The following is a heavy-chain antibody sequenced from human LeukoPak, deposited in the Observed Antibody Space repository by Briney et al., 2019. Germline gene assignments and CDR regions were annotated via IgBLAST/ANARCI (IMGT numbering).Heavy chain of an antibody. V-gene: IGHV4-34*01. CDR2: IDQSGTT. CDR3: ARVPHYYFGYGYFDT. D-gene: IGHD3-10*01. J-gene: IGHJ4*02. Sequence: PSETLSLTCAVYGGSFRGYYWSWIRQPPGKGLEWIGEIDQSGTTNYNPSLKSRVTISIDTSKKQFSLTLTSMTAADTAVYYCARVPHYYFGYGYFDTWGQGTRVTVSS. CDR1: GGSFRGYY.